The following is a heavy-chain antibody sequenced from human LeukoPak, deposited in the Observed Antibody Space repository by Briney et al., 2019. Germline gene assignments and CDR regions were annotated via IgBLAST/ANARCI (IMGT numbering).Heavy chain of an antibody. CDR3: ARVPSSGSYPRTPV. D-gene: IGHD3-10*01. CDR2: ISSSSSYI. CDR1: GFTFDDYA. J-gene: IGHJ6*04. Sequence: NPGGSLRLSCAASGFTFDDYAMHWVRQAPGKGLEWVSSISSSSSYIYYADSVKGRFTISRDNAKNSLCLQMNSLRAEDTAVYYCARVPSSGSYPRTPVWGKGTTVTVSS. V-gene: IGHV3-21*01.